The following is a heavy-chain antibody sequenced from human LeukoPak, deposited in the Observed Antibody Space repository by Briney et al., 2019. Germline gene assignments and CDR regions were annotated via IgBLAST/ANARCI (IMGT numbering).Heavy chain of an antibody. CDR3: AKDSSIAFDI. Sequence: GGSLRLSCAASGFTFSSYAMSWVREAPGKGLEWVSAISGSGGSTHYADSVKGRFTISRDNSKNTLYLQMNSLRAEDTAVYYCAKDSSIAFDIWGQGTMVTVSS. CDR2: ISGSGGST. D-gene: IGHD2-2*02. V-gene: IGHV3-23*01. J-gene: IGHJ3*02. CDR1: GFTFSSYA.